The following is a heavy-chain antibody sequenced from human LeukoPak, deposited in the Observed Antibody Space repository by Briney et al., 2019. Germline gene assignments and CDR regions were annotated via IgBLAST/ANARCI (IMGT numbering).Heavy chain of an antibody. J-gene: IGHJ4*02. CDR3: ARGGGDSSWYQADY. D-gene: IGHD6-13*01. Sequence: ASVKVSCKASGYTFTGHYMHWVRQAPGQGLEWMGCINPNNGGTNFARKLQGWVTMTSDTSISTVYMELSSLRSDDTSDDTAVYYCARGGGDSSWYQADYWGQGTLVTVSS. CDR2: INPNNGGT. V-gene: IGHV1-2*04. CDR1: GYTFTGHY.